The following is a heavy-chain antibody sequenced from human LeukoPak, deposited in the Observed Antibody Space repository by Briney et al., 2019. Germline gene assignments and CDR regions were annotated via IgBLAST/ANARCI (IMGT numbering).Heavy chain of an antibody. CDR1: GYTFTGYY. CDR3: ARVGERELLRDAFDI. J-gene: IGHJ3*02. D-gene: IGHD1-26*01. Sequence: SVKVSCKASGYTFTGYYMHWVRQAPGQGLEWMGGIIPIFGTANYAQKFQGRVTITTDESTSTAYMELSSLRSEDTAVYYCARVGERELLRDAFDIWGQGTMVTVSS. CDR2: IIPIFGTA. V-gene: IGHV1-69*05.